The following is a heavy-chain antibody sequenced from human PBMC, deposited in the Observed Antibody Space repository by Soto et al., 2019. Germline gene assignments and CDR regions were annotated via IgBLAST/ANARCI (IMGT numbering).Heavy chain of an antibody. CDR2: ISSSSSTI. Sequence: GVSLRLSCAASGFTFSSYSMNWVRQAPGKGLEWVSYISSSSSTIYYADSVKGRFTISRDNAKNSLYLQMNSLRDEDTAVYYCARAYYDILTGYSTRRFPYYFDYWGQGTLVTVSS. CDR1: GFTFSSYS. CDR3: ARAYYDILTGYSTRRFPYYFDY. V-gene: IGHV3-48*02. D-gene: IGHD3-9*01. J-gene: IGHJ4*02.